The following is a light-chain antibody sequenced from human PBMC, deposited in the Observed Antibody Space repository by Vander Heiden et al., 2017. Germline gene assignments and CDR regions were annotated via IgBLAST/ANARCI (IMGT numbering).Light chain of an antibody. Sequence: QSVLTQPPSTSATPGQRVTISCSGSSSNIGSNAVHWYPQLPGAAPRLLIYNNDQRPSGVPDRFSGSKSGTSASLSVSGLRSEDEADYYCAAWDDSLTGLVFGGGTKLTVL. CDR2: NND. CDR1: SSNIGSNA. J-gene: IGLJ2*01. V-gene: IGLV1-44*01. CDR3: AAWDDSLTGLV.